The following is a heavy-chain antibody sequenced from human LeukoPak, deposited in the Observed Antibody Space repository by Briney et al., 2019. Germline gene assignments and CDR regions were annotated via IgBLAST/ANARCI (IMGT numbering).Heavy chain of an antibody. J-gene: IGHJ6*03. CDR3: ARTTEGYCSSASCFGFSYSYYMDV. CDR2: INHSGST. D-gene: IGHD2-2*01. V-gene: IGHV4-34*01. Sequence: SETLSLTCAVYGGSFSHYYWSWIRQPPGKGLEWIGEINHSGSTNYDPSLKSRVTISVDTSKNQFSLKLSSVIAADTAVYYCARTTEGYCSSASCFGFSYSYYMDVWGKGTTVTISS. CDR1: GGSFSHYY.